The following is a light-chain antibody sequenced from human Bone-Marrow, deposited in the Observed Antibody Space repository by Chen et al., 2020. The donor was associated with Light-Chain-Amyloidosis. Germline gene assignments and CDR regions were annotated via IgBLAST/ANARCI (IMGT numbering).Light chain of an antibody. CDR1: NRAAGGYKY. Sequence: QSDLTQPASVSGSPGQTITISCTGSNRAAGGYKYVSWYQQHPGEAPKPTIYDVSNRPSGISNRFSGSESANSASLTISGLRAEAEAIYYCSTYRGNSTWVFGGGTKLTVL. CDR3: STYRGNSTWV. V-gene: IGLV2-14*03. J-gene: IGLJ3*02. CDR2: DVS.